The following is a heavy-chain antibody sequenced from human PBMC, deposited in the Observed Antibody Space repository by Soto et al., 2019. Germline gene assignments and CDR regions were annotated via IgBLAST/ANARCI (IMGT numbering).Heavy chain of an antibody. Sequence: PSETLSLTCAVSSDSISSTNWWSWVRQPPGKGLEWIGEIYHTGITNYNPSLKGRVTISVDTSNNQFSLHLTSVTAADTAIYYCARDLDLAWVGGMDVWGQGTTVTVSS. V-gene: IGHV4-4*02. CDR3: ARDLDLAWVGGMDV. J-gene: IGHJ6*02. CDR2: IYHTGIT. CDR1: SDSISSTNW. D-gene: IGHD1-26*01.